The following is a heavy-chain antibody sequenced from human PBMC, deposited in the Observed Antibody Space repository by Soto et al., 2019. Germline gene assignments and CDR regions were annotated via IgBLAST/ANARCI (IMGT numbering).Heavy chain of an antibody. J-gene: IGHJ4*02. CDR2: IFYTGST. CDR3: ARVGSSGWSPDY. D-gene: IGHD6-19*01. V-gene: IGHV4-59*11. Sequence: SETLSLTCTVSGGSIIGHYWIWIRHSQGKGLEWIGYIFYTGSTNYNPSLKSRVTLSVDTSKNQFSLRLSSVTAADTAVYYCARVGSSGWSPDYWGQGTLVTVSS. CDR1: GGSIIGHY.